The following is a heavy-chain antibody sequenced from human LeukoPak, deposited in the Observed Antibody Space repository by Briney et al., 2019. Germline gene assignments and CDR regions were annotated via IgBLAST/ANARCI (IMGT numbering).Heavy chain of an antibody. CDR1: GFTFSSSA. D-gene: IGHD6-19*01. Sequence: GGSLRLSCAASGFTFSSSAMSWVRQAPGKGLEWVSNISDGGGGGSTYYADSVKGRFTISRDNSKNTLYLQMNSLRAEDTAVYYCARAHTLHGSSGWSLGYYFDYWGQGTLVTVSS. CDR3: ARAHTLHGSSGWSLGYYFDY. J-gene: IGHJ4*02. V-gene: IGHV3-23*01. CDR2: ISDGGGGGST.